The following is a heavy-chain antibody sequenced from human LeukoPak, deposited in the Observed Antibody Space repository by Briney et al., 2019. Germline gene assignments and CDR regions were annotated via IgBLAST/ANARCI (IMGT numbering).Heavy chain of an antibody. V-gene: IGHV3-21*01. CDR1: GFTFKTYT. CDR2: ISSSSSYI. D-gene: IGHD3-16*01. CDR3: ARVGGYQYYYAMDV. Sequence: KPGGSLRLSCAASGFTFKTYTMHWVRQAPGMGLEWVSSISSSSSYIFYADSVKGRFTVSRDNAKNSLYLQMSSLRAEDAAVYYCARVGGYQYYYAMDVWGQGTTVTVSS. J-gene: IGHJ6*02.